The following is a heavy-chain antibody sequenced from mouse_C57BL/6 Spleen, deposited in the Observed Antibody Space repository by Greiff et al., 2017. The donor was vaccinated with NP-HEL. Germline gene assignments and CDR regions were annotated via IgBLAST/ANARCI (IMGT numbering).Heavy chain of an antibody. V-gene: IGHV5-4*01. Sequence: DVKLVESGGGLVKPGGSLKLSCAASGFTLSSYAMSWVRQTPEKRLEWVATISDGGSYTYYPDNVKGRFTISRDNAKNNLYLQMSHLKSEDTAMYYCARDRNWYYFDYWGQGTTLTVSS. CDR1: GFTLSSYA. CDR3: ARDRNWYYFDY. D-gene: IGHD4-1*01. CDR2: ISDGGSYT. J-gene: IGHJ2*01.